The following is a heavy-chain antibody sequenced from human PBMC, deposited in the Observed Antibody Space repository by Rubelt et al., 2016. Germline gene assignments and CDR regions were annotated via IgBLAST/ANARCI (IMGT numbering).Heavy chain of an antibody. CDR2: IYDSGST. CDR1: GGSLTSHN. D-gene: IGHD3-16*01. Sequence: QVLLQESGPGLVKPSETLSLTCNVSGGSLTSHNWSWIRQPPGKGLAWIGYIYDSGSTNYNPSLKSRVSRTVEKSKNQLSLKLSSVTAADTAVYYCAKDGASSLWGQGTMVTVSS. CDR3: AKDGASSL. V-gene: IGHV4-59*11. J-gene: IGHJ3*01.